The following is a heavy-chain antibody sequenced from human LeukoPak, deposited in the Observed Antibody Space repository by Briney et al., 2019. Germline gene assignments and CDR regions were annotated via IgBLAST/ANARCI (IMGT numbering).Heavy chain of an antibody. Sequence: VASVKVSCKASGYTFTSYGISWVRQAPGQGLEWMGWISAYNGNTNYAQKLQGRVTMTTDTSTSTAYMELRSLRSDDTAVYYCARDPPVLDYGDYDNFDYWGQGTLVTVSS. J-gene: IGHJ4*02. D-gene: IGHD4-17*01. CDR1: GYTFTSYG. V-gene: IGHV1-18*01. CDR3: ARDPPVLDYGDYDNFDY. CDR2: ISAYNGNT.